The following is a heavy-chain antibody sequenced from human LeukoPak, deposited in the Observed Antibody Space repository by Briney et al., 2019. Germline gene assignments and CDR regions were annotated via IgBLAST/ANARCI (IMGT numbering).Heavy chain of an antibody. Sequence: GGSLRLSCAASGFTFSSYAMSWVRQAPGKGLEWVSAISGSGGSTYYADSVKGRFTISRDNAKNSLYLQMNSLRAEDTAVYYCARSVIGYCSSTSCYLAFDIWGQGTMVTVSS. V-gene: IGHV3-23*01. D-gene: IGHD2-2*01. CDR3: ARSVIGYCSSTSCYLAFDI. CDR2: ISGSGGST. J-gene: IGHJ3*02. CDR1: GFTFSSYA.